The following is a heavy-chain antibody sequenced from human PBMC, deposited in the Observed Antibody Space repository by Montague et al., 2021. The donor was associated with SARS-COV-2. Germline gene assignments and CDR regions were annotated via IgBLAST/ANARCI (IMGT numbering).Heavy chain of an antibody. J-gene: IGHJ3*02. V-gene: IGHV4-59*01. Sequence: SETLSLTCTVSGGSITGYYWSWLRRSPGKGLEWIAYIYDSGAVNYNPSLESRVTISTDTSKNQLSLKVNSVTAADTAVYYCVRDHPYGGPRGAYDIWGQGTVVTVSS. CDR2: IYDSGAV. CDR3: VRDHPYGGPRGAYDI. CDR1: GGSITGYY. D-gene: IGHD4-23*01.